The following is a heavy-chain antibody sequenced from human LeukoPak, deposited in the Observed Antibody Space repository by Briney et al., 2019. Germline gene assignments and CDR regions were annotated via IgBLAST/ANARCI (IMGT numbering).Heavy chain of an antibody. Sequence: SETLSLTCTVSGGSISSYYWSWIRQPPGKGLEWIGYIYCSGSTNYNPSLKSRVTISVDTSKNQFSLKLSSVTAADTAVYYCARGSGWYPPSWFDYWGQGTLVTVSS. CDR2: IYCSGST. D-gene: IGHD6-19*01. CDR3: ARGSGWYPPSWFDY. CDR1: GGSISSYY. J-gene: IGHJ4*02. V-gene: IGHV4-59*01.